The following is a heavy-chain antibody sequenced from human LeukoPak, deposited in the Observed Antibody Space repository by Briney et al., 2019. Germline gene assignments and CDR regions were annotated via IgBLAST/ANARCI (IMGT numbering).Heavy chain of an antibody. D-gene: IGHD6-19*01. CDR2: IVVGSGNT. Sequence: ASVKVSCKASGFTFTSSAMQWVRQARGQRLEWTGWIVVGSGNTNYAQKFQERVTITRDMSTSTVYMELSSLRSEGTAVYYCAAAYSSGWYGTLDYWGQGTLVTVSS. V-gene: IGHV1-58*02. J-gene: IGHJ4*02. CDR1: GFTFTSSA. CDR3: AAAYSSGWYGTLDY.